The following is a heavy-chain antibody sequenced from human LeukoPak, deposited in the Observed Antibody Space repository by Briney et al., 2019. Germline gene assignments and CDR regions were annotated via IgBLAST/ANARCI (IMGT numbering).Heavy chain of an antibody. Sequence: ASVKVSCKASGYTFSGYYMHWVRQAPGQGLEWMGWINPNSGGTNYARKFQGRVTMTRDTSISTAYMELSRLRSDDTAVYYCARSRTHRLYSGSGSYPGAFDYWGQGTLVTVSS. CDR2: INPNSGGT. D-gene: IGHD3-10*01. CDR1: GYTFSGYY. V-gene: IGHV1-2*02. J-gene: IGHJ4*02. CDR3: ARSRTHRLYSGSGSYPGAFDY.